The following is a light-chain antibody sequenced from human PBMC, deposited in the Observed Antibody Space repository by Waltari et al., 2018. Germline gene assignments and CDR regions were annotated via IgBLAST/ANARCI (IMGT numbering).Light chain of an antibody. CDR3: MQGTYWPGT. V-gene: IGKV2-30*01. CDR1: QSLVYSDGNTY. CDR2: KVS. J-gene: IGKJ1*01. Sequence: DVVMSQSPLSLPVTLGQPASISCSSRQSLVYSDGNTYLSWFQQRPGQSPRRLISKVSNRDSGVPDRFSGSGSGTNFTLKISKMEAEDVGVYYCMQGTYWPGTFGQGTKVEIK.